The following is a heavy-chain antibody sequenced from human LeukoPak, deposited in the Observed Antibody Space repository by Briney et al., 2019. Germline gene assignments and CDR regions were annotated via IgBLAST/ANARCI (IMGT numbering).Heavy chain of an antibody. CDR2: INPNSGGT. CDR1: GYTFTGYY. Sequence: ASVKVSCKASGYTFTGYYIHWVRQAPGQGLEWMGWINPNSGGTNYAQKFQGRVTMTRDTSSGTAYMELSRLRSDDTAVYYCARDPYYYSSSLDYWGQGTRVTVSS. J-gene: IGHJ4*02. D-gene: IGHD3-10*01. CDR3: ARDPYYYSSSLDY. V-gene: IGHV1-2*02.